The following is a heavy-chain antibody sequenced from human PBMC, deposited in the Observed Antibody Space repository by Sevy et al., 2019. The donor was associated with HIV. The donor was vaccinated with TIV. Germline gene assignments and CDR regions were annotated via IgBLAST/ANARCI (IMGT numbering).Heavy chain of an antibody. CDR3: ARVASDNGSYYYLFDY. CDR1: GGSISSYY. CDR2: IYYDGST. Sequence: SETLSLTCTVSGGSISSYYWSWIRQPPGKGLEWIGYIYYDGSTNYNPSLKSRVTISVDTAKNQVSLRLSSVTATDTAVYYCARVASDNGSYYYLFDYWGQGTLVTVSS. J-gene: IGHJ4*02. D-gene: IGHD1-26*01. V-gene: IGHV4-59*01.